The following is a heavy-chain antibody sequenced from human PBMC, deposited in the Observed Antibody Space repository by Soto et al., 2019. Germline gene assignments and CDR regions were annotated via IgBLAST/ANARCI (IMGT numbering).Heavy chain of an antibody. V-gene: IGHV1-2*04. D-gene: IGHD2-8*01. Sequence: ASVKVSCKASGYTFTGYYMHWVRQAPGQGLEWMGWINPNSGGTNYAQKFQGWVTMTRDTSISTAYMELSRLRSDDTAVYYCARGPLMVYASGFYYFDYWGQGTLVTVSS. J-gene: IGHJ4*02. CDR1: GYTFTGYY. CDR2: INPNSGGT. CDR3: ARGPLMVYASGFYYFDY.